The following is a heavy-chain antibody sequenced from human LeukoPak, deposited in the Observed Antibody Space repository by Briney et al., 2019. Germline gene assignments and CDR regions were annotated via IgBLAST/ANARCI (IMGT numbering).Heavy chain of an antibody. V-gene: IGHV4-59*01. D-gene: IGHD2-15*01. CDR2: IYYSGST. Sequence: SETLSLTCTVSGGSISSYYWSWIRQPPGKGLEWIGYIYYSGSTNYNPSLKSRVTISVDTSKNQFSLKLSSATAADTAVYYCARGGYCSGGSCYRTPFDYWGQGTLVTVSS. J-gene: IGHJ4*02. CDR1: GGSISSYY. CDR3: ARGGYCSGGSCYRTPFDY.